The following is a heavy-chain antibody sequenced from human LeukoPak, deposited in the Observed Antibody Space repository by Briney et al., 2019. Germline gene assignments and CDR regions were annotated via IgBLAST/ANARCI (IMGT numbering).Heavy chain of an antibody. CDR3: AMARGYSYFLGVRLDY. V-gene: IGHV3-30*03. J-gene: IGHJ4*02. D-gene: IGHD5-18*01. CDR1: GFTFSSYG. CDR2: ISYDGSSK. Sequence: GRSLRLSCAASGFTFSSYGMHWVRQAPGKGLEWVAVISYDGSSKYYADSVKGRFTISRDNSKNTLYLQMNSLRAEDTAVYYCAMARGYSYFLGVRLDYWGQGTLVTVSS.